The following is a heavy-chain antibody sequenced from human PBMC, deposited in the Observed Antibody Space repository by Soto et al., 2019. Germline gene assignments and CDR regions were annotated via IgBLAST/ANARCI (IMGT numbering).Heavy chain of an antibody. CDR2: IYYSGST. V-gene: IGHV4-39*01. D-gene: IGHD2-15*01. Sequence: SETLSLTCTVSGGSISSSSYYWGWIRQPPGKGLEWIGSIYYSGSTYYNPSLKSRVAISVDTSKNQFSLKLSSVTAADTAVYYCARHLTYCSAGSCYSDFPYYGMDVWGQGTTVTVSS. CDR3: ARHLTYCSAGSCYSDFPYYGMDV. CDR1: GGSISSSSYY. J-gene: IGHJ6*02.